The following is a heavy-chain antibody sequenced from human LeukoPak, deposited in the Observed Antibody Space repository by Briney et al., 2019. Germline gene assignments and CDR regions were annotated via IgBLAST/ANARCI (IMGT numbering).Heavy chain of an antibody. CDR1: GFTVSSNY. CDR3: ARRRAASWSFDS. CDR2: IYTDGRT. J-gene: IGHJ4*02. D-gene: IGHD6-13*01. V-gene: IGHV3-66*04. Sequence: GGSLRLSCAASGFTVSSNYMGWVRQAPGKGLEWVSVIYTDGRTYSADSMKGRFTLSRDNSKNTLYLQMSSLRAEDTTVYYCARRRAASWSFDSWGQGTLVTVSS.